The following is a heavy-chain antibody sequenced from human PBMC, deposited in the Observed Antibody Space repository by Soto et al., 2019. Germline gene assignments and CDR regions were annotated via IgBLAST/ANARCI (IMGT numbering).Heavy chain of an antibody. CDR3: ARGRYDYVWGSYRVTFDY. V-gene: IGHV1-69*01. CDR1: GGTFSSYA. Sequence: QVQLVQSGAEVKKPGSSVKVSCKASGGTFSSYAISWVRQAPGQGLEWMGGIIPIFGTANYAQKFQGRVTITADVSTSTAYMELSSLRSEDTAVYYCARGRYDYVWGSYRVTFDYWGQGTLVTVSS. J-gene: IGHJ4*02. CDR2: IIPIFGTA. D-gene: IGHD3-16*02.